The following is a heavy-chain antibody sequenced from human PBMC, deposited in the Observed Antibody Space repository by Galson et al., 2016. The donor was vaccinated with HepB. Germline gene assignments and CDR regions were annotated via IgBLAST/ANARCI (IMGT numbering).Heavy chain of an antibody. CDR1: GFTFSTYA. V-gene: IGHV3-64D*06. D-gene: IGHD6-13*01. Sequence: SLRLSCAASGFTFSTYAMRWVRQAPGKGLEYVSGINSNGGDINYADSVKGRFTISRDNSKNTLYFQMSGLRPEDTAGYYCVKGVASRPGYYFDLWGQGTLVTVSP. CDR3: VKGVASRPGYYFDL. J-gene: IGHJ4*02. CDR2: INSNGGDI.